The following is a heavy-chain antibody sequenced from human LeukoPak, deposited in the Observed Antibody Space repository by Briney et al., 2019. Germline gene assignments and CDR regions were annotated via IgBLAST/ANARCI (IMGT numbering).Heavy chain of an antibody. D-gene: IGHD6-13*01. CDR1: GGSISSNNYY. V-gene: IGHV4-39*07. CDR3: ARGRSRVAAPGFDP. Sequence: SETLSLTCTVSGGSISSNNYYWGWIRQPPGTGLEWIGSIYDSGSTNYNPSLKSRVTISVDTSKNQFSLKLSSVTAADTAVYYCARGRSRVAAPGFDPWGQGTLVTVSS. J-gene: IGHJ5*02. CDR2: IYDSGST.